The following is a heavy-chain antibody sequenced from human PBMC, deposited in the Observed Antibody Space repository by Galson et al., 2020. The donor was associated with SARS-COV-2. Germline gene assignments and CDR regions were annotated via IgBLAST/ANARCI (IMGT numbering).Heavy chain of an antibody. CDR3: ARDGDSSGWYGTGFYYYYMDV. V-gene: IGHV3-21*01. CDR2: FSSSSSYI. Sequence: NSGGSLRLSCAASGFTFSSYSMNWVRQAPGKGLEWVSSFSSSSSYIYYADSVKGRFTISRDNAKNSLFLQMSSLRAEDTAVYYCARDGDSSGWYGTGFYYYYMDVWGKGTTVTVSS. CDR1: GFTFSSYS. J-gene: IGHJ6*03. D-gene: IGHD6-19*01.